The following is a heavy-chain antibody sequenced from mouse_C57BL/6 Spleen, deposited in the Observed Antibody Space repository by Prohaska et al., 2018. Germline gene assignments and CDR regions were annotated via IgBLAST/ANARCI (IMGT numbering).Heavy chain of an antibody. Sequence: QVQLQQPGAELVKPGASVKMSCKASGYTFTSYWITWVKQSPGQCLEWIGDIYPGSGSTNYNEKFKSKATLTVDTSSSTAYMQLSSLTSEDSAVYYCARIYYYGSSYAMDYWGQGTSVTVSS. CDR2: IYPGSGST. CDR1: GYTFTSYW. V-gene: IGHV1-55*01. J-gene: IGHJ4*01. D-gene: IGHD1-1*01. CDR3: ARIYYYGSSYAMDY.